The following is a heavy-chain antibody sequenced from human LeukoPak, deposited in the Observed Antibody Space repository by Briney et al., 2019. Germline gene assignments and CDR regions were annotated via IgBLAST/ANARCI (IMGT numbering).Heavy chain of an antibody. J-gene: IGHJ4*02. CDR3: ARDGLNTNLDEFDQ. CDR2: INDDGSTT. D-gene: IGHD1-1*01. V-gene: IGHV3-74*01. Sequence: RGSLRLSCAASGFTFHRHWMNWVRQGPGKGRVWVSRINDDGSTTNYADSVMGRFTISRDKTKNILYLQMNGLRAEDTAVYYCARDGLNTNLDEFDQWGQGTLVTVSS. CDR1: GFTFHRHW.